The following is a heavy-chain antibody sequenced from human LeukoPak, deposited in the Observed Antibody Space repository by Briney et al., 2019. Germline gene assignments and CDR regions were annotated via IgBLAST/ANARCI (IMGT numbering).Heavy chain of an antibody. CDR1: GGTFSSYA. CDR2: ISAYNGNT. J-gene: IGHJ4*02. Sequence: GASVKVSCKASGGTFSSYAISWVRQAPGQGLEWMGWISAYNGNTNYAQKLQGRVTMTTDTSTSTAYMELRSLRSDDTAVYYCARDGIAAAFRGNFDYWGQGTLVTVSS. CDR3: ARDGIAAAFRGNFDY. D-gene: IGHD6-13*01. V-gene: IGHV1-18*01.